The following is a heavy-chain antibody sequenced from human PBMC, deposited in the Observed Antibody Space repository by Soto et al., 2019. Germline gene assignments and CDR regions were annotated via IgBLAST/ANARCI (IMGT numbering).Heavy chain of an antibody. Sequence: GGSLRLSCAASGFTFSSYGMHWVHQAPGKGLEWVAVIWYDGSNKYYADSVKGRFTISRDNSKNTLYLQMNSLRAEDTAVYYCASDSLTGRNAFDIWGQGTMVTVS. J-gene: IGHJ3*02. CDR2: IWYDGSNK. CDR3: ASDSLTGRNAFDI. D-gene: IGHD3-9*01. V-gene: IGHV3-33*01. CDR1: GFTFSSYG.